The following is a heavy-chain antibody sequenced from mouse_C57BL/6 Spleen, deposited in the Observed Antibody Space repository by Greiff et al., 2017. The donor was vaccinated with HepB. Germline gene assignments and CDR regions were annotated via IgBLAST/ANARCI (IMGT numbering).Heavy chain of an antibody. Sequence: EVKVEESGAELVKPGASVKLSCTASGFNIKDYYMHWVKQRTEQGLEWIGRIDPEDGETKYAPKFQGKATITADTSSNTAYLQLSSLTSEDTAVYYCARPEDDDYEDYFDYWGQGTTLTVSS. CDR2: IDPEDGET. V-gene: IGHV14-2*01. J-gene: IGHJ2*01. D-gene: IGHD2-4*01. CDR1: GFNIKDYY. CDR3: ARPEDDDYEDYFDY.